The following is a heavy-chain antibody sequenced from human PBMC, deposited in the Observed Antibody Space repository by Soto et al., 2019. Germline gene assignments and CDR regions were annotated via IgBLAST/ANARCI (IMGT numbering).Heavy chain of an antibody. CDR3: SRKSGSAYYFDS. J-gene: IGHJ4*02. D-gene: IGHD3-16*01. CDR2: IYHSGNT. Sequence: TSETLSLTCDVSRGSVSSGDYYWTWIRQPPGKGLEWIGYIYHSGNTYYNPSLKSRPTISLDTSKNQFSLKLSSVNAADTAVYYCSRKSGSAYYFDSWGQGTLVTVSS. V-gene: IGHV4-30-4*01. CDR1: RGSVSSGDYY.